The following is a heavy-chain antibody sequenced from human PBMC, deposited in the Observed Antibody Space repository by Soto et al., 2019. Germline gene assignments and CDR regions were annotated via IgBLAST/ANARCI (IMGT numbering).Heavy chain of an antibody. J-gene: IGHJ4*02. CDR1: GGSISSYY. D-gene: IGHD3-3*01. CDR2: IYYSGST. CDR3: ARHRGPDYDFWSGYYDDYFDY. Sequence: SETLSLTCTVSGGSISSYYWSWIRQPPGKGLEWIGYIYYSGSTYYNPSLKSRVTISVDTSKNQFSLKLSSVTAADTAVYYCARHRGPDYDFWSGYYDDYFDYWGQGTLVTVSS. V-gene: IGHV4-59*08.